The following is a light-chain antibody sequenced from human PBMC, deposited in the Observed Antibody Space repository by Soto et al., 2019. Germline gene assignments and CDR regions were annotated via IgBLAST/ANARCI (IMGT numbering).Light chain of an antibody. CDR2: DAS. CDR1: QSVGNY. J-gene: IGKJ5*01. V-gene: IGKV3-20*01. CDR3: QQYGSPPIT. Sequence: EVVLTQSPATLSVSPGDEPTRSCRASQSVGNYLAWYQQKPGHAPRLLIYDASNRATGVPARFSGSGSGTDFTLTISRLEPEDFAVYYCQQYGSPPITCGQGTRREIK.